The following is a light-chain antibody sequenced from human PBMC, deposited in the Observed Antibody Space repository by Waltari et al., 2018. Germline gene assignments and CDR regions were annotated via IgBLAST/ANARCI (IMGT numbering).Light chain of an antibody. CDR3: AAWDDSLNGRWV. V-gene: IGLV1-44*01. CDR1: ASNIGNNV. CDR2: RSD. Sequence: QSVLTQPPSASGTPGQGVTISCSGGASNIGNNVVNWYQQVPGKAPKLLIYRSDRRAAGFPDRFAGSKSGTSASLAIRGLQSEDEADYYCAAWDDSLNGRWVFGGGTKVTVL. J-gene: IGLJ3*02.